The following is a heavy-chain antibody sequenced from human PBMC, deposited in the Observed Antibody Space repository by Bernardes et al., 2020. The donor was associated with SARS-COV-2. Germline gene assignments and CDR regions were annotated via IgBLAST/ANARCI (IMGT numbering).Heavy chain of an antibody. D-gene: IGHD4-17*01. CDR2: IFSSGST. Sequence: SETLSLTCTVSGASITSAGYYWTWIRQLPGKGLEWIGYIFSSGSTQYNPSLKSRVTISADTSKNQFSLRLSSVTAADTAVYYCARNDYPDYYFDYWGQGTLVTVSS. CDR1: GASITSAGYY. CDR3: ARNDYPDYYFDY. J-gene: IGHJ4*02. V-gene: IGHV4-31*03.